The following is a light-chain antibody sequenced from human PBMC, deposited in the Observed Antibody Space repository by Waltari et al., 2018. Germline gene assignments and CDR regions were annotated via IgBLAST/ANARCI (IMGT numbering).Light chain of an antibody. J-gene: IGKJ1*01. V-gene: IGKV1-5*03. CDR2: RAS. CDR3: QQYNSNPWA. CDR1: QSISRW. Sequence: DILFTQSPSTPSTSIAARVTITCRASQSISRWLPWNQQKPGKAPKLLIYRASGWESGVPERFSGSASGTEFTLTISSLQPDDVATYYCQQYNSNPWAFGQGTRVEI.